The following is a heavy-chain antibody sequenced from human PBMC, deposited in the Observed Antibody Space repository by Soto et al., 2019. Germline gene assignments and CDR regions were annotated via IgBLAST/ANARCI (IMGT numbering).Heavy chain of an antibody. CDR1: GGTFSTYA. V-gene: IGHV1-69*12. CDR3: ASGIQLWLRRINNGYSG. J-gene: IGHJ4*02. Sequence: QVQLVQSGAEVKKPESSVKVSCKAPGGTFSTYAISWVRQAPGQGLEWMGGIIPMFGTANYAQRCQDRVTITADESTNTVYMELSSLRSEDTAVYFCASGIQLWLRRINNGYSGWGQGTVVTVSS. CDR2: IIPMFGTA. D-gene: IGHD5-18*01.